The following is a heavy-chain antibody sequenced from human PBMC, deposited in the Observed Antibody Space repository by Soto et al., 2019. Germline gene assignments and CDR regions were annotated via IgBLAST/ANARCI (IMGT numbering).Heavy chain of an antibody. V-gene: IGHV3-23*01. J-gene: IGHJ4*02. D-gene: IGHD3-10*01. CDR3: AKAPSMATKPRFDY. CDR2: ISGSGGST. CDR1: GFTFSSYA. Sequence: GSLRLSCAASGFTFSSYAMSWVCQAPGKGLEWVSAISGSGGSTYYADSVKGRFTISRDNSKNTLYLQMNSLRAEDTAVYYCAKAPSMATKPRFDYWGQGTLVTVSS.